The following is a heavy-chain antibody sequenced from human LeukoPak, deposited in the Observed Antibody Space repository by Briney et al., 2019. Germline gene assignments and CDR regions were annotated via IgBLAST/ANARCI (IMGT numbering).Heavy chain of an antibody. D-gene: IGHD5-24*01. CDR3: AREEARDGSTGYYFDY. V-gene: IGHV1-46*01. CDR2: INPRYGST. Sequence: AAVTVSFKASGYTFINYHIHWVRQAPGQGSEWMGIINPRYGSTTYAQKFQGRVTMTRDMSTSTVYMELSSLRSEDTAVYYCAREEARDGSTGYYFDYWGQGTLLTVSS. CDR1: GYTFINYH. J-gene: IGHJ4*02.